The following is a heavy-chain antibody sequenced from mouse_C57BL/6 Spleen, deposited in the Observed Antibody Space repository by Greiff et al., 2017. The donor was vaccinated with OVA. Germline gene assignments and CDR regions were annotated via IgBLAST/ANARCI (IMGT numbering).Heavy chain of an antibody. V-gene: IGHV5-4*01. Sequence: EVQLVESGGGLVKPGGSLKLSCAASGFTFSSYAMSWVRQTPGKRLEWVATISDGGGYTYYPDNVKGRFTISRDNAKNNLYLQMSHLKSEDTAMYYCARERTGTHFDYWGQGTTLTVSS. CDR3: ARERTGTHFDY. CDR2: ISDGGGYT. CDR1: GFTFSSYA. D-gene: IGHD4-1*01. J-gene: IGHJ2*01.